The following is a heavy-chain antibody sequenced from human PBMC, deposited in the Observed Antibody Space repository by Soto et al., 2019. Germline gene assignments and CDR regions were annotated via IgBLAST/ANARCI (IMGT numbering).Heavy chain of an antibody. Sequence: QVQLQQWGAGLLKPSETLSLTCAVYGGSFSGHYWTWIRQAPGKGLEWIGEINDSGSTNYNPSLKSRVTISLVMSKKQFSLKLSSVTAADTAVYYCAMRPWAFDIWGQGTTVTVSS. CDR1: GGSFSGHY. J-gene: IGHJ3*02. CDR2: INDSGST. CDR3: AMRPWAFDI. V-gene: IGHV4-34*01.